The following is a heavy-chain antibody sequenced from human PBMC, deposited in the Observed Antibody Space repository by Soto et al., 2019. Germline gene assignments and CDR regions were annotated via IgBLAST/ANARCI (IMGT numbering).Heavy chain of an antibody. V-gene: IGHV4-4*07. Sequence: PSETLSLTCSVPGGAISSYYCSWVRQPAWKGLEWIGRVFSSGSTNYNASLKSRVTMSIDTSKNEASLTLRSVTAADTGVYYCASVAFSYFGMDVWGPGTTVTVSS. CDR1: GGAISSYY. CDR3: ASVAFSYFGMDV. CDR2: VFSSGST. D-gene: IGHD3-3*02. J-gene: IGHJ6*02.